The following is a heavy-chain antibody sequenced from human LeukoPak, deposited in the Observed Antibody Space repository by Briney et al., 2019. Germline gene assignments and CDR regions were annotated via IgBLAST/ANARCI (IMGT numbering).Heavy chain of an antibody. J-gene: IGHJ4*02. CDR3: ATDQRYAFDY. Sequence: GGSLRLSCAPSGFSFTDYPMNWVRQAPGKGLEWISNIRTTAEGAKYAYYADSVKGRVTISRDDGKNTLYLHMNSLRDDDTAVYYCATDQRYAFDYWGQGNLVTVSS. CDR1: GFSFTDYP. CDR2: IRTTAEGAKYA. V-gene: IGHV3-48*02. D-gene: IGHD3-9*01.